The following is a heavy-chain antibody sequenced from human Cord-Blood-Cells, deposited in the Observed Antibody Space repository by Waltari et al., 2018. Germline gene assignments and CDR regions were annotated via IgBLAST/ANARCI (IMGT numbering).Heavy chain of an antibody. CDR1: GYSTSSGYY. CDR2: IYHSGST. Sequence: QVQLQESGPGLVKPSETLSLTCAVSGYSTSSGYYWGWIRQPPGKGLEWIGSIYHSGSTYYNPSLKSRVTISVDTSKNQFSLKLSSVTAADTAVYYCARGGSSSWYGDYWGQGTLVTVSS. V-gene: IGHV4-38-2*01. J-gene: IGHJ4*02. D-gene: IGHD6-13*01. CDR3: ARGGSSSWYGDY.